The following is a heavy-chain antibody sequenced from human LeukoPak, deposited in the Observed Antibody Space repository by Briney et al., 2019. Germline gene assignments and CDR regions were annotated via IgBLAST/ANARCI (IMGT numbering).Heavy chain of an antibody. CDR2: IIPIFGTA. CDR1: GGTFSSYA. V-gene: IGHV1-69*05. D-gene: IGHD3-22*01. Sequence: GASVKVSCKASGGTFSSYAISWVRQAPGQGLEWMGGIIPIFGTANYAQKFQGRVTITTDESTSTAYMELSSVRSEDTAVYYCASYDSFGAFDIWGQGTMVTVSS. CDR3: ASYDSFGAFDI. J-gene: IGHJ3*02.